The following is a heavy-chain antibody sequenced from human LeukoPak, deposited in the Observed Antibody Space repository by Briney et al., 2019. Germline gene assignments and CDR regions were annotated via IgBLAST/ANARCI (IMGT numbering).Heavy chain of an antibody. V-gene: IGHV3-21*01. Sequence: GGSLRLSCAASGFTFSSYNMHWVRQAPGKGLEWVSSISSSSSSIYYADSVRGRFTISRDNAKNSLYLQMNSLRAEDTAVYYCARGTYYSDTTGYYYFHYWGQGTLVTVSS. D-gene: IGHD3-22*01. CDR2: ISSSSSSI. CDR1: GFTFSSYN. CDR3: ARGTYYSDTTGYYYFHY. J-gene: IGHJ4*02.